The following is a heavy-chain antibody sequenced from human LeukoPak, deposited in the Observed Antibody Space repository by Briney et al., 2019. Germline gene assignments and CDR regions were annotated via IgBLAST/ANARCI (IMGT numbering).Heavy chain of an antibody. J-gene: IGHJ4*02. CDR1: GFTFSSYA. V-gene: IGHV3-23*01. D-gene: IGHD1-26*01. CDR2: ISGSGGST. Sequence: GGSLRLSCAASGFTFSSYAMSWVRQPPGKGLEWVSAISGSGGSTYYADSVKGRFTISRDNSKNTLYLQMNSLRAEDTAVYYCAKGGLRGVGGPFYYWGQGTLVTVSS. CDR3: AKGGLRGVGGPFYY.